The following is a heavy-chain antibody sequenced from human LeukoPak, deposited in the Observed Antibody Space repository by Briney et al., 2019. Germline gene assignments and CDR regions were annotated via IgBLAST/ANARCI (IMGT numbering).Heavy chain of an antibody. CDR3: ARWHPGDY. CDR1: GYTFTSYD. D-gene: IGHD3-10*01. J-gene: IGHJ4*02. V-gene: IGHV1-8*01. Sequence: GASVKVSCRASGYTFTSYDINWVRQATGQGLEWMGWMNPNSGNTGYAQKFQGRVAMTRDTSMNTAYMELSSLISEDTAVYYCARWHPGDYWGQGTLVTVSS. CDR2: MNPNSGNT.